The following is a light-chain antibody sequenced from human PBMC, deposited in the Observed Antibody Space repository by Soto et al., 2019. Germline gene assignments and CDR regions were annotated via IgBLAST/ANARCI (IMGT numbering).Light chain of an antibody. CDR2: DAS. CDR3: QQRGKWPRT. Sequence: EIVLTQSPATLSLSPGESVTLSCRASQSVSSYLAWYQQKPGQAPRLLIYDASNRATDIPARFSGSGSGTDFTLTISSLESEDFGVEYCQQRGKWPRTFGQGTKLEIK. J-gene: IGKJ2*01. CDR1: QSVSSY. V-gene: IGKV3-11*01.